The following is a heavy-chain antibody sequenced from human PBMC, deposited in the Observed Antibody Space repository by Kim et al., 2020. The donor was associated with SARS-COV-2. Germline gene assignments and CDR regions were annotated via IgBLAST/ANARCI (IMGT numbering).Heavy chain of an antibody. CDR2: INAANGNT. CDR3: ARGFCNDVNCFNWFDP. J-gene: IGHJ5*02. CDR1: GDIFNRYV. D-gene: IGHD2-15*01. V-gene: IGHV1-3*01. Sequence: ASVKVSCKASGDIFNRYVMHWVRQAPGQSLEWMGWINAANGNTKSSQKFQGRLTITLDTSARTAYMDLSSLTSEDTAVYYCARGFCNDVNCFNWFDPWGQGTLVTVSS.